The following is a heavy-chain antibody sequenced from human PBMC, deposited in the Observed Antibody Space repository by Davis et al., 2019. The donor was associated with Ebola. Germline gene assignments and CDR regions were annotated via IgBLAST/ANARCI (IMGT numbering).Heavy chain of an antibody. CDR3: AIAADEYFDY. V-gene: IGHV4-61*08. Sequence: MPSETLSLTCTVFGGSISSGGYYWNWIRQHPGKGLEWIGYIYYSGSTNYNPSLKSRVTISVDTSKNQFSLKLSSVTAADTAVYYCAIAADEYFDYWGQGTLVTVSS. J-gene: IGHJ4*02. D-gene: IGHD6-13*01. CDR1: GGSISSGGYY. CDR2: IYYSGST.